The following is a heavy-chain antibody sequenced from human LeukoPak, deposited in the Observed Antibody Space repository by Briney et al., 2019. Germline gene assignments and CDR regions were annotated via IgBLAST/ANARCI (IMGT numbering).Heavy chain of an antibody. V-gene: IGHV4-39*01. Sequence: SETLSLTCTVSGDSIITSRYYWAWIRQPPGKGLEWIGSIYYGGYTYYNPSLKSRVTISVDTSKNQFSLKLSSVTAADTAIYYCQSRFLEWLLDYWGQGTLVTVSS. CDR1: GDSIITSRYY. D-gene: IGHD3-3*01. CDR2: IYYGGYT. J-gene: IGHJ4*02. CDR3: QSRFLEWLLDY.